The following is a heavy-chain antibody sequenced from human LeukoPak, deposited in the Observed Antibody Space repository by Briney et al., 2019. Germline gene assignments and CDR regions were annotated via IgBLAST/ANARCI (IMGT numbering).Heavy chain of an antibody. J-gene: IGHJ6*03. CDR2: IYYRGDP. CDR1: GGSFGNYY. D-gene: IGHD6-13*01. V-gene: IGHV4-59*01. CDR3: ARAYSSSLAYYYYYMDV. Sequence: SETLSLTCTVSGGSFGNYYWSWIRQPPGKGLEWLANIYYRGDPFYNPSLKSRVTISVDTSENQFSLKLSSVTAADTAVYYCARAYSSSLAYYYYYMDVWGKGTTVTVSS.